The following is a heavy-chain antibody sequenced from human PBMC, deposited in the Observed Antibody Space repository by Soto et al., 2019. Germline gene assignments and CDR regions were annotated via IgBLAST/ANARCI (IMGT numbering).Heavy chain of an antibody. D-gene: IGHD4-17*01. CDR1: GFTFISYW. Sequence: GGSLXLSCAASGFTFISYWMSWVRQAPGKGLEWVANIKQDGSEKYYVDSVKGRFTISRDNAKNSLYLQMNSLRAEDTAVYSCALYGYWYFXLWGRGTLVXVSS. V-gene: IGHV3-7*01. CDR3: ALYGYWYFXL. CDR2: IKQDGSEK. J-gene: IGHJ2*01.